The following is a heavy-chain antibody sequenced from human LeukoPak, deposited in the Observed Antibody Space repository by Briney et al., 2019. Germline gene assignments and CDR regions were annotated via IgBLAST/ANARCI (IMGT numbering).Heavy chain of an antibody. Sequence: PSETLSLTCTVSGGSISSYYWSWIRQPAGKGLEWIGRIYTSGSTNYNPSLKSRVTMSVDTSKNQFSPKLSSVTAADTAVYYCAREDVVVAATGAFDIWGQGTMVTVSS. J-gene: IGHJ3*02. V-gene: IGHV4-4*07. CDR1: GGSISSYY. CDR3: AREDVVVAATGAFDI. D-gene: IGHD2-15*01. CDR2: IYTSGST.